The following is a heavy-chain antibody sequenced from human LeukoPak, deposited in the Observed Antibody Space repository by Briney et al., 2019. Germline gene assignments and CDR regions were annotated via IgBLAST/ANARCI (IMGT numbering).Heavy chain of an antibody. D-gene: IGHD4-23*01. Sequence: ASVKVSCKASGYTFTSYYMHWVRQAPGQGLEWMGIINPSGGSTSYAQKFQGRVTMTRDTSTSTVYMELSSLRSEDTAVYYCAKAHTTVAPWYIEKHFDYWGQGTLVTVSS. CDR1: GYTFTSYY. CDR2: INPSGGST. J-gene: IGHJ4*02. V-gene: IGHV1-46*01. CDR3: AKAHTTVAPWYIEKHFDY.